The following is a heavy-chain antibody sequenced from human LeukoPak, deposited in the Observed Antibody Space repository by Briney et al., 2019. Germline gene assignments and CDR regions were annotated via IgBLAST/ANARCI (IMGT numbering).Heavy chain of an antibody. CDR1: VFTFSSSA. CDR3: ARVGGSMVRGVTYYYYYYGMDV. V-gene: IGHV3-23*01. Sequence: GGSLRLSCAASVFTFSSSAMSWVHQAPGKGLEWVSAISNNGGYTYYADSVQGRFTISRDNSKSTLCLQMNSLRSDDTAVYYCARVGGSMVRGVTYYYYYYGMDVWGQGTTVTVSS. CDR2: ISNNGGYT. J-gene: IGHJ6*02. D-gene: IGHD3-10*01.